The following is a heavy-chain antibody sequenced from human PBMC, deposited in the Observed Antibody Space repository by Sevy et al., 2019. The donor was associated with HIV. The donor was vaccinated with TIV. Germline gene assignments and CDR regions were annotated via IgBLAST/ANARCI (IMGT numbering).Heavy chain of an antibody. D-gene: IGHD4-17*01. V-gene: IGHV3-30*03. CDR1: GFTFSLYV. CDR2: ISSDGSNE. Sequence: GGSLRLSCAASGFTFSLYVIHWVRQAPGRGLEWVAVISSDGSNEYYADSVKGRFTISRDNSKNTLYLQMNSLRAEDTALYFCARDLLSAVTFPFYYYGMDVWGQGTTVTVSS. J-gene: IGHJ6*02. CDR3: ARDLLSAVTFPFYYYGMDV.